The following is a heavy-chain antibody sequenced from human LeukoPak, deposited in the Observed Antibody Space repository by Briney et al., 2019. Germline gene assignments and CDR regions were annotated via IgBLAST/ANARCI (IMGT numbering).Heavy chain of an antibody. J-gene: IGHJ2*01. Sequence: GGSLRLSCAASGFTFSSYGMHWVRQAPGKGLEWVAFIRYDGSNKYYADSVKGRFTISRDNAKDSLYLQMNSLRAEDTAVYYCARGVPAAISDWYFDLWGRGTLVTVSS. D-gene: IGHD2-2*01. CDR3: ARGVPAAISDWYFDL. CDR2: IRYDGSNK. V-gene: IGHV3-30*02. CDR1: GFTFSSYG.